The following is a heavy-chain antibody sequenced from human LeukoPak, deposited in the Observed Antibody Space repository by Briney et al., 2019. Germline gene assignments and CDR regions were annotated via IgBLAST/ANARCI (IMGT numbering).Heavy chain of an antibody. Sequence: GGSLRLSCAASGFAFSSHWMNWVRQAPGKGLEWVANVDREGSDKNYVDSVKGRFTISRDNAKNSLYLQMNSLRVEDTAVYYCARDGVPGGRDVWGQGTTVTVS. CDR3: ARDGVPGGRDV. CDR2: VDREGSDK. V-gene: IGHV3-7*01. CDR1: GFAFSSHW. J-gene: IGHJ6*02. D-gene: IGHD3-16*01.